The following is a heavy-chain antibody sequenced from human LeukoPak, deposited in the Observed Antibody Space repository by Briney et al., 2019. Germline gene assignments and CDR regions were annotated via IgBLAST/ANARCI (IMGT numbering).Heavy chain of an antibody. V-gene: IGHV1-8*01. CDR2: MNPNSGNT. J-gene: IGHJ6*02. D-gene: IGHD3-10*01. Sequence: ASVKVSCKASGYTFTSYDINWVRQATGQGLEWMGWMNPNSGNTGYAQKFQGRVTMTRNTSISTAYMELSSLRSEDTAVYYCARGGTMVRGIIKLYYYYGMDVWGHGTTVTVSS. CDR1: GYTFTSYD. CDR3: ARGGTMVRGIIKLYYYYGMDV.